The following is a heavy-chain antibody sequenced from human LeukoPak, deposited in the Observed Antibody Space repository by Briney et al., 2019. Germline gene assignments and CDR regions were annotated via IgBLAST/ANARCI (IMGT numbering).Heavy chain of an antibody. D-gene: IGHD3-10*01. CDR3: ARSALLWFGEFGIDP. CDR1: GGTFSSYA. V-gene: IGHV1-69*13. CDR2: IIPIFGTA. J-gene: IGHJ5*02. Sequence: GASVKVSCKASGGTFSSYAISWVRQAPGQGLEWMGGIIPIFGTANYAQKFQGRVTLTADESTSTAYMELSSLRSEDTAVYYCARSALLWFGEFGIDPWGQGTLVTVSS.